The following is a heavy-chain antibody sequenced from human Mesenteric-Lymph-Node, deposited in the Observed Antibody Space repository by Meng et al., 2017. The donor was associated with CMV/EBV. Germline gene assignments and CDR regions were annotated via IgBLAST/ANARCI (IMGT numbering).Heavy chain of an antibody. CDR3: ARDSVVAAGVLDY. CDR1: GGSVSSGSHY. CDR2: IYYSGTT. D-gene: IGHD6-13*01. Sequence: SGGSVSSGSHYWSWSRQPPGKGLEWIGYIYYSGTTNYNPSLKSRVTISVDSSKNQFSLKLNSVTAADTAVYYCARDSVVAAGVLDYWGQGILVTVSS. J-gene: IGHJ4*02. V-gene: IGHV4-61*01.